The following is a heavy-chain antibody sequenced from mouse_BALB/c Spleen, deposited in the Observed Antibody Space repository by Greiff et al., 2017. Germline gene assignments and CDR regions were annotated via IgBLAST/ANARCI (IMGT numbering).Heavy chain of an antibody. Sequence: VQLQQSGPGLVKPSQSLSLTCSVTGYSITSGYYWNWIRQFPGNKLEWMGYISYDGSNNYNPSLKNRISITRDTSKNQFFLKLNSVTTEDTATYYCARDREYGNFDYWGQGTTLTVSS. CDR1: GYSITSGYY. CDR2: ISYDGSN. D-gene: IGHD2-10*02. CDR3: ARDREYGNFDY. J-gene: IGHJ2*01. V-gene: IGHV3-6*02.